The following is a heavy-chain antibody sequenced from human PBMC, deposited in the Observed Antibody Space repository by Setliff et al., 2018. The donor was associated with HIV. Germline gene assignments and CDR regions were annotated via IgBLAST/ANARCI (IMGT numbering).Heavy chain of an antibody. V-gene: IGHV1-3*01. CDR3: ARDFSGTYYGDIDY. Sequence: GASVKVSCKASGYTFKTYGMHWVRQAPGQSLEWMAWINVGKGNTKYSQNFQGRLTVTGDTSASTVDMELSSLTHEDTAVYYCARDFSGTYYGDIDYWGQGTLVTSPQ. D-gene: IGHD1-26*01. CDR1: GYTFKTYG. J-gene: IGHJ4*02. CDR2: INVGKGNT.